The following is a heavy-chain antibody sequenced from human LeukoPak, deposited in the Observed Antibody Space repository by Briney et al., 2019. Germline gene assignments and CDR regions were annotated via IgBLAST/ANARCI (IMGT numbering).Heavy chain of an antibody. CDR1: GGSISSSSYY. Sequence: SETLSLTCTVSGGSISSSSYYWGWIRQPPGKGLEWIGSIYYSGSSYYNPSLKSRVTISVDTSKNQFSLKLTSVTAADTAVYYCARASSGWYGLLDYWGQGILVTVSS. V-gene: IGHV4-39*01. CDR3: ARASSGWYGLLDY. D-gene: IGHD6-19*01. J-gene: IGHJ4*02. CDR2: IYYSGSS.